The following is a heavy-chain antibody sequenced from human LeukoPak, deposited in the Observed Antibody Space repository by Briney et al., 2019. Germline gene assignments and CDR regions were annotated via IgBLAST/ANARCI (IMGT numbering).Heavy chain of an antibody. CDR3: ARDAHRCSSTSCPNWFDP. CDR2: IYHSGST. CDR1: GGSISSSNW. D-gene: IGHD2-2*01. J-gene: IGHJ5*02. V-gene: IGHV4-4*02. Sequence: SETLSLTCAVSGGSISSSNWWSWVRQPPGKGLEWIGEIYHSGSTNYNPSLKSRVTISVDKSKNQFSLKLSSVTAADTAVYYCARDAHRCSSTSCPNWFDPWGQGTLVTVSS.